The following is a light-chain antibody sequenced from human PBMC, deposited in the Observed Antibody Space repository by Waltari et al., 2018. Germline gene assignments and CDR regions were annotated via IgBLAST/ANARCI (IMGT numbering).Light chain of an antibody. Sequence: DIQMTQSPSSLSASVGDRITITCRASQSILTYLNWYQQKPGKAPDLLIYPTSILQSGVPARFSGSGSGTDVTLTISSLQPEDFATYYCQQSYSTPRTFGQGTKVEFK. CDR1: QSILTY. V-gene: IGKV1-39*01. CDR2: PTS. CDR3: QQSYSTPRT. J-gene: IGKJ1*01.